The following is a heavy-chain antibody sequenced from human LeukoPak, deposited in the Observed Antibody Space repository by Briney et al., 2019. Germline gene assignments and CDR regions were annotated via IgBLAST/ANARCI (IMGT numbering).Heavy chain of an antibody. CDR3: ARGQGSVGATSDY. Sequence: SVKVSCKASGGTFSSYAISWVRQAPGQGLEWMGRIIPILGIANYAQKFQGRVTITADKSTSTAYMELSSLRSEDTAVYYCARGQGSVGATSDYWDQGTLVTVSS. V-gene: IGHV1-69*04. D-gene: IGHD1-26*01. J-gene: IGHJ4*02. CDR1: GGTFSSYA. CDR2: IIPILGIA.